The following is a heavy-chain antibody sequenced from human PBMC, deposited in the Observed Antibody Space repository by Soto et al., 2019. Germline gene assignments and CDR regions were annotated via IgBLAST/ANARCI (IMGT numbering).Heavy chain of an antibody. V-gene: IGHV2-5*02. D-gene: IGHD2-15*01. J-gene: IGHJ4*02. Sequence: QITLKESGPTLVKPTQTLTLTCTFSVFSLSTSGVGVGWIRQPPGKALEWLAFIYWDDDKRYSPSLKSRLTISKDTSKNQVVLRMTNMEPVDTATYNCEHLVVAGVTYYFDYWGQGTLVTFSS. CDR1: VFSLSTSGVG. CDR2: IYWDDDK. CDR3: EHLVVAGVTYYFDY.